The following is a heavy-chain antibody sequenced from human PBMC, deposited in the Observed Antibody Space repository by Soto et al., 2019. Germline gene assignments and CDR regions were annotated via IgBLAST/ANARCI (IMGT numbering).Heavy chain of an antibody. CDR3: ARNDPRSSGWYGGGDY. CDR1: GFTFSSYA. J-gene: IGHJ4*02. D-gene: IGHD6-19*01. Sequence: QVQLVESGGGVVQPGRSLRLSCAASGFTFSSYAMHWVRQAPGKGLEWVAVISYDGSNKYYADSVKGRFTISRDNSKNTLYLQMNSLRAEDTAVYYCARNDPRSSGWYGGGDYWGQGTLVTVSS. CDR2: ISYDGSNK. V-gene: IGHV3-30-3*01.